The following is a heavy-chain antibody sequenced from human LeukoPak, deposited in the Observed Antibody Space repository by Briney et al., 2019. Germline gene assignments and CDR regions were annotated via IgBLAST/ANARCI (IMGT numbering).Heavy chain of an antibody. CDR1: GYTFTSYG. J-gene: IGHJ4*02. Sequence: ASVKVSCKASGYTFTSYGISWVRQAPGQGLEWMGWISAYNGNTNYAQKLQGRVTMTTDTSTSTAYMELSRLRSDDTAVYYCERDRHDCTNGVCYTSFDYWGQGTLVTVSS. CDR3: ERDRHDCTNGVCYTSFDY. D-gene: IGHD2-8*01. V-gene: IGHV1-18*01. CDR2: ISAYNGNT.